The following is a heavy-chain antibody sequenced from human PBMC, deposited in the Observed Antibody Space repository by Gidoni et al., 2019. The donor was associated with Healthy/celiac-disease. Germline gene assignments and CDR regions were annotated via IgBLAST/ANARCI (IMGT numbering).Heavy chain of an antibody. CDR2: IYYSGST. V-gene: IGHV4-39*01. CDR1: GGSISSSSYY. D-gene: IGHD1-7*01. J-gene: IGHJ5*02. Sequence: QLQLQESGPGLVKPSETLSLTCTVSGGSISSSSYYWGWIRQPPGKGLEWIGSIYYSGSTYYNPSLKSRVTISVDTSKNQFSLKLSSVTAADTAVYYCARQYWNYRGWFDPWGQGTLVTVSS. CDR3: ARQYWNYRGWFDP.